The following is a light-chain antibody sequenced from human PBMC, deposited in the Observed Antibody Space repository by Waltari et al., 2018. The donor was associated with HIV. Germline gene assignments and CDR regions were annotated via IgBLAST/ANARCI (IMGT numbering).Light chain of an antibody. Sequence: EIVLTQSPGTLSLSPGERATLPCRASQSVSSSYLAWYQQKPGQAPRLLIYATSSRATGIPDRFSGSGSGTDFTLTISRLEPEDIAVYYCQQYGSSLLFTFGPGTKVDIK. J-gene: IGKJ3*01. V-gene: IGKV3-20*01. CDR1: QSVSSSY. CDR3: QQYGSSLLFT. CDR2: ATS.